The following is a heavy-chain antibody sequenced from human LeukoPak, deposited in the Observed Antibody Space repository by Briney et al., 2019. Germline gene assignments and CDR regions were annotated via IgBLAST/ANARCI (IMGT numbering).Heavy chain of an antibody. CDR3: ARIKLDSHWSYDY. J-gene: IGHJ4*02. Sequence: GSLRLSCAASGFTFSSYSMNWVRQAPGKGLEWISYIGSSTSPIYYADSVKGRFTISRDNAENSLYLQMNSLRDEDTAVYYCARIKLDSHWSYDYWGQGTLVTVSS. V-gene: IGHV3-48*02. CDR2: IGSSTSPI. D-gene: IGHD4-11*01. CDR1: GFTFSSYS.